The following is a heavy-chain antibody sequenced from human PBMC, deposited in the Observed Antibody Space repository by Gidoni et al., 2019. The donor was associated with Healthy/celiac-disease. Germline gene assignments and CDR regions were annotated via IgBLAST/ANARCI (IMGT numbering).Heavy chain of an antibody. CDR2: INAGNGNT. Sequence: QVQLVQSGAEVKKPGASVKVSCKASGYTFTSYAMHWVRQAPGQRLEWMGWINAGNGNTKYSQKFQGRVTITRDTSASTAYMELSSLRSEDTAVYYCARARVVVVAATPEFDYWGQGTLVTVSS. CDR1: GYTFTSYA. J-gene: IGHJ4*02. CDR3: ARARVVVVAATPEFDY. D-gene: IGHD2-15*01. V-gene: IGHV1-3*01.